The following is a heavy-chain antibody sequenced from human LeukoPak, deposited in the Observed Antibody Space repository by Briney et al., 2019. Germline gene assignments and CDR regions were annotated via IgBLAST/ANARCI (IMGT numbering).Heavy chain of an antibody. D-gene: IGHD6-6*01. CDR2: ISASGGTT. CDR1: GFSFSTYA. V-gene: IGHV3-23*01. J-gene: IGHJ3*02. CDR3: ARDRIAARHDAFDI. Sequence: GRSLRLSCAASGFSFSTYAMHWVRQAPGKGLEWVSGISASGGTTYYSDSVKGRFTISRDSSKNTLYLQMNSLRAEDTAVYYCARDRIAARHDAFDIWGQGTMVTVSS.